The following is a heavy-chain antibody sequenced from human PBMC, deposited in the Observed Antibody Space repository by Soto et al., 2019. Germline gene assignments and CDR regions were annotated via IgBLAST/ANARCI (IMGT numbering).Heavy chain of an antibody. CDR1: GYTFTSYG. Sequence: ASVKVSCKASGYTFTSYGISWVRQAPGQGLEWMGWISAYNGNTNYAQKLQGRVTMTTDTSTSTAYMELRSLRSDDTAVYYCARVVDCSGGSCYVLGYYYYMDVWGKGTTVTVSS. CDR2: ISAYNGNT. CDR3: ARVVDCSGGSCYVLGYYYYMDV. V-gene: IGHV1-18*01. D-gene: IGHD2-15*01. J-gene: IGHJ6*03.